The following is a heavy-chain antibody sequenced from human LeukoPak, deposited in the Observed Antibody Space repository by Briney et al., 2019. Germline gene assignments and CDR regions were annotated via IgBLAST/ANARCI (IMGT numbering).Heavy chain of an antibody. J-gene: IGHJ4*02. CDR3: ISINYNFDY. D-gene: IGHD3-3*02. CDR1: GFTFSNFW. CDR2: ISSSGSTK. V-gene: IGHV3-48*04. Sequence: GSLRLSCAASGFTFSNFWMSWVRQAPGKGLEWVSYISSSGSTKDYVDSVKGRFTISRDNAKSSLFLQMNSLRAEDTAVYFCISINYNFDYWGQGTLVTVSS.